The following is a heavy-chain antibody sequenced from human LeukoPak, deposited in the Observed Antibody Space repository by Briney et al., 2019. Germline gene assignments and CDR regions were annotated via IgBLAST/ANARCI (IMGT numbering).Heavy chain of an antibody. J-gene: IGHJ4*02. CDR3: AKGHSDFGTGFDL. Sequence: GGSLRLSCAASGFRFSDFAMSWVRQAPGKGLECVSVISASGGRTYSAESVKARFIISRDNSKNTLYLEMNSLTADDTAVYYCAKGHSDFGTGFDLWGQGTLVTVS. D-gene: IGHD4-17*01. CDR1: GFRFSDFA. CDR2: ISASGGRT. V-gene: IGHV3-23*01.